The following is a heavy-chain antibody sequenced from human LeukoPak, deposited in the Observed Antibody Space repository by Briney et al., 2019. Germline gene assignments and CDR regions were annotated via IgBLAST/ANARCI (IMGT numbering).Heavy chain of an antibody. CDR1: GYSISSGYY. Sequence: SGTLSLTCTVSGYSISSGYYWGWLRQPPGKGLEWIGSINHSGSTYYNPSLKSRVTISVDNSKNQFSLKLSSVTAADTAVYYCARNEVVVAATDYWGQGTLVTVTS. CDR3: ARNEVVVAATDY. J-gene: IGHJ4*02. V-gene: IGHV4-38-2*02. D-gene: IGHD2-15*01. CDR2: INHSGST.